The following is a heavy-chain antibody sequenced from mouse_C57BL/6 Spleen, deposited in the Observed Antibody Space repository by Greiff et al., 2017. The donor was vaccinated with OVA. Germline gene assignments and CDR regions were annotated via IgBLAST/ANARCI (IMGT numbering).Heavy chain of an antibody. V-gene: IGHV7-3*01. CDR2: IRNKANGYTT. Sequence: EVHLVESGGGLVQPGGSLSLSCAASGFTFTDYYMSWVRQPPGKALEWLGFIRNKANGYTTEYSASVKGRFTISRDNSQSILYLQMNALRAEDSATYYCARYRTGTGYAMDYWGQGTSVTVSS. J-gene: IGHJ4*01. CDR1: GFTFTDYY. CDR3: ARYRTGTGYAMDY. D-gene: IGHD4-1*01.